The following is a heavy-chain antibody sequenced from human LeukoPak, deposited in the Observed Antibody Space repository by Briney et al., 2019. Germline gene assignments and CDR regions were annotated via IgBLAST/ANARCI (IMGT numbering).Heavy chain of an antibody. Sequence: GGSLRLSCAASGFTFSSYAMHWVRQAPGKGLEWVALISYDGTEKYHADSVKGRFTVSRGNSKNTLYLQMNSLRLEDTATYYCSRGAYSSSWLNFDYWGQGTLVTVSS. CDR2: ISYDGTEK. CDR3: SRGAYSSSWLNFDY. D-gene: IGHD6-13*01. J-gene: IGHJ4*02. V-gene: IGHV3-30*04. CDR1: GFTFSSYA.